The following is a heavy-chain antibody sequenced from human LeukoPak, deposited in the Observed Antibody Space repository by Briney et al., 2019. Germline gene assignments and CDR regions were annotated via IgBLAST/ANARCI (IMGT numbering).Heavy chain of an antibody. Sequence: GGSLRLSCAASGFTFSSYEMNWVRQAPGKGLEWVSYISSSGSTIYYADSVKGRFTISRDNAKNSLYLQMNSLRAEDTAVYYCTTGYGDYVDAFDIWGQGTMVTVSS. J-gene: IGHJ3*02. CDR3: TTGYGDYVDAFDI. D-gene: IGHD4-17*01. CDR2: ISSSGSTI. V-gene: IGHV3-48*03. CDR1: GFTFSSYE.